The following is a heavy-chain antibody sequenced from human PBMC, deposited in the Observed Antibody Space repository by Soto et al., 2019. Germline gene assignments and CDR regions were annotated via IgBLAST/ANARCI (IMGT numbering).Heavy chain of an antibody. J-gene: IGHJ6*02. V-gene: IGHV1-18*01. CDR1: GYTFISYG. CDR3: AKDYGVRGVRVMDV. D-gene: IGHD3-10*01. Sequence: QVQLVQSGADVKKPGASVKVSCKSSGYTFISYGINWVRRAPGQGLEWMGWISAYNGNTNYAQKLQGRVTMTTDTSTSTAYMELRSLRSDDTAVYYCAKDYGVRGVRVMDVWGQGTTVTVSS. CDR2: ISAYNGNT.